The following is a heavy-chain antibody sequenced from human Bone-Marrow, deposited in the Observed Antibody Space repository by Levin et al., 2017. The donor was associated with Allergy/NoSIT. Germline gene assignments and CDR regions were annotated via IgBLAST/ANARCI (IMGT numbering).Heavy chain of an antibody. V-gene: IGHV3-30-3*01. CDR1: GFTFSKYG. Sequence: LSLPCAASGFTFSKYGMHWVRQAPGKGLEWVAVMSYDGNNRHDADSVKGRFTISRDNSKNTLYLQMNSLRAEDTAVYYCARDATTQGYYYFMDVWGKGTTVTVS. D-gene: IGHD4-17*01. CDR3: ARDATTQGYYYFMDV. J-gene: IGHJ6*03. CDR2: MSYDGNNR.